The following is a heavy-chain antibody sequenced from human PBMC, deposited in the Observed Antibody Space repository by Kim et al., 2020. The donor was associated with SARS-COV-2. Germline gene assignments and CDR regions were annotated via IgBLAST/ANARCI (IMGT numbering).Heavy chain of an antibody. CDR3: AKVHSGSYYHDAFDI. J-gene: IGHJ3*02. D-gene: IGHD1-26*01. Sequence: DPVKGRFTISRDKSKNTLYLQMNSLRAEDTAVYYCAKVHSGSYYHDAFDIWGQGTMVTVSS. V-gene: IGHV3-23*01.